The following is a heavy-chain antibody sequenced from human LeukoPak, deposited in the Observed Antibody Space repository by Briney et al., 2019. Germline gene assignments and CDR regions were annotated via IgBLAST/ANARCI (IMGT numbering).Heavy chain of an antibody. CDR3: ARDSEFTNYYTTSGGPFDF. CDR1: GYTFTSYG. D-gene: IGHD3-22*01. J-gene: IGHJ4*02. CDR2: ISAYNGNT. Sequence: ASVKVSCKASGYTFTSYGISWVRQAPGQGLEWMGWISAYNGNTNYAQKLQARVTMTTDTSTSIAYLELRSLRSDDTAVYYCARDSEFTNYYTTSGGPFDFWGQGTLVTVSS. V-gene: IGHV1-18*01.